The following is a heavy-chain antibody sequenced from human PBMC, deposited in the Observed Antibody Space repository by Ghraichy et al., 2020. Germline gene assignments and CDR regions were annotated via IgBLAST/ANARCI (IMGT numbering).Heavy chain of an antibody. J-gene: IGHJ4*01. CDR1: GFTFSSYA. V-gene: IGHV3-30*04. CDR3: ARDQDEYSRSYYFDY. Sequence: GGSLRLSCAASGFTFSSYAMHWVRQAPGKGLEWVAVMSYDGITEYYADSVKGRFTISRDNSKNTLYLQMNSLRPEDTAVYYCARDQDEYSRSYYFDYWGHGTLVTVSS. D-gene: IGHD6-6*01. CDR2: MSYDGITE.